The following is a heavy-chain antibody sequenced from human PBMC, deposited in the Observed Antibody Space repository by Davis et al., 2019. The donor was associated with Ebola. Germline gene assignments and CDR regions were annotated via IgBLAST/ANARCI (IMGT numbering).Heavy chain of an antibody. D-gene: IGHD6-19*01. J-gene: IGHJ4*02. CDR1: GFTFSSYA. Sequence: PGGSLRLSCAASGFTFSSYAMSWVRQAPGKGLEWVSAISGSGGSTYYADSVKGRFTISRDNSKNTLYLQMNSLRAEDTAVYYCAKTPPLGDSSGWYFFDYWGQGTLVTVSS. V-gene: IGHV3-23*01. CDR2: ISGSGGST. CDR3: AKTPPLGDSSGWYFFDY.